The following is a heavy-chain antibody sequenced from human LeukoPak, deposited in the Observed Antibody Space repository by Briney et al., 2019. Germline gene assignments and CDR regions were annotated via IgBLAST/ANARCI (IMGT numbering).Heavy chain of an antibody. CDR2: ISYSGST. CDR3: ARHLSQGDGTKRGFYY. V-gene: IGHV4-39*01. CDR1: GGSISSRPYD. Sequence: SETLSLTCTVSGGSISSRPYDWGWIRQPPGKGLEDIGSISYSGSTYYNPSLRSRVTISVDTSSNQFSLKLSSVTAADTAVYYCARHLSQGDGTKRGFYYWGPGTLVTVSS. J-gene: IGHJ4*02. D-gene: IGHD5-24*01.